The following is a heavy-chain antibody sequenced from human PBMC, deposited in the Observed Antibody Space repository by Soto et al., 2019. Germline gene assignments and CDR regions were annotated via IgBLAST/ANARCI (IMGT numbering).Heavy chain of an antibody. V-gene: IGHV3-23*01. CDR2: ISGSGGST. CDR1: GFTFSSYA. Sequence: GGSLRLSCAASGFTFSSYAMSWVRQAPGKGLEWVSAISGSGGSTYYADSVKGRFTISRDNSKNTLDLQMNSLRAEDTAVYYCAKQGYYYGSGSYEYWGQGTLVTVSS. D-gene: IGHD3-10*01. CDR3: AKQGYYYGSGSYEY. J-gene: IGHJ4*02.